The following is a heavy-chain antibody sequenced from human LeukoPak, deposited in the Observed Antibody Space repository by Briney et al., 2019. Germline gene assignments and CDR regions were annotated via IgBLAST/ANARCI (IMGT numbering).Heavy chain of an antibody. J-gene: IGHJ4*02. V-gene: IGHV3-74*01. CDR2: ISSDGSRT. CDR3: VRGSGYADY. CDR1: GFTFSTYW. Sequence: RTGGSRRLSCAASGFTFSTYWMHWVRQAPGKGRVWGSGISSDGSRTSSADSVKGRFTTSRDDAQNTLYLQMNSLRAEDTAMYYCVRGSGYADYWGQGTLVTVSS. D-gene: IGHD5-12*01.